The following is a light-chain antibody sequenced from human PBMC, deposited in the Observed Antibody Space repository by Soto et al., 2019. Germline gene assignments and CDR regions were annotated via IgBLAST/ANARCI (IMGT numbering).Light chain of an antibody. V-gene: IGKV1-39*01. CDR2: GAS. CDR3: QQSSRTPWT. J-gene: IGKJ1*01. CDR1: QTIVSY. Sequence: DIPMSQSPSSLSASVGDTVTITCRTGQTIVSYLNWYQQKPGKAPKLLIYGASNLRSGVPSRFSGGGSGTDFTLTITSLQAEDFATYYCQQSSRTPWTFGQGTKVEIK.